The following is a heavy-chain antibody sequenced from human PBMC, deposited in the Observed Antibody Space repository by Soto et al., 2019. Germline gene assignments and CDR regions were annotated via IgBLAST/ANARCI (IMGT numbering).Heavy chain of an antibody. Sequence: SETLSLTCAVYGGSFSGYYWSWIRQPPGKGLEWIGEINHSGSTNYNPSLKSRVTISVDTSKNQFSLKLSSVTAADTAVYYCARGRFSNGSSWKRYYYYMDVWGKGTTVTVSS. D-gene: IGHD6-13*01. J-gene: IGHJ6*03. V-gene: IGHV4-34*01. CDR1: GGSFSGYY. CDR3: ARGRFSNGSSWKRYYYYMDV. CDR2: INHSGST.